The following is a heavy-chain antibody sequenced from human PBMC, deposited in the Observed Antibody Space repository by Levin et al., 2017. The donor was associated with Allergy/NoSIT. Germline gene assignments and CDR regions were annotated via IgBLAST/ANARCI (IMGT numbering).Heavy chain of an antibody. CDR1: GFTFSSYW. V-gene: IGHV3-74*01. D-gene: IGHD2-21*01. Sequence: GGSLRLSCAASGFTFSSYWMHWVRQAPGKGLVWVSRITSDGSSSSYADSVKGRFTISRDNAKNTLYLQMNSLRAEDTAVYYCARSNSHAFDIWGQGTMVTVSS. J-gene: IGHJ3*02. CDR3: ARSNSHAFDI. CDR2: ITSDGSSS.